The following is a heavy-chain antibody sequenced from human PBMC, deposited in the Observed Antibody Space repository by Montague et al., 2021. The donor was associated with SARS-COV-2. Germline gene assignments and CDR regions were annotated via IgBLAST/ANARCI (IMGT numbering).Heavy chain of an antibody. V-gene: IGHV3-23*01. Sequence: SLRLSCAASGFIFTNYGMNWVRRAPGKGLESVAGISGFGGGTYYSDSVKGRFTISRATSNSTLFLQVDGLRAEDTAIYYCAKSFSATRNWFDIWGQGTLVTDSS. CDR1: GFIFTNYG. D-gene: IGHD1-14*01. CDR3: AKSFSATRNWFDI. J-gene: IGHJ5*02. CDR2: ISGFGGGT.